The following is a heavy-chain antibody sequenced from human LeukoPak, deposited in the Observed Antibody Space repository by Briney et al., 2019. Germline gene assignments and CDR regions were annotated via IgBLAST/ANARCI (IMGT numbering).Heavy chain of an antibody. D-gene: IGHD7-27*01. CDR3: ARSPELGNFDY. CDR2: IYYSGST. V-gene: IGHV4-59*08. CDR1: GRSSSSYY. J-gene: IGHJ4*02. Sequence: PSETLSLRGTSSGRSSSSYYGIWIRQPPVKGREWIGYIYYSGSTNYNPSLKSRVTISVDTSKNPFSLKLSSVTAADTAVYYCARSPELGNFDYWGQGTLVTVSS.